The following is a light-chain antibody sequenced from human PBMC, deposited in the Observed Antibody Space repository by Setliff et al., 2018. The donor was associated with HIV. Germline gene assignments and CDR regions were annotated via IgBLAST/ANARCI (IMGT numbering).Light chain of an antibody. CDR2: KDI. CDR3: QSADSSGSYV. CDR1: ALSNEY. J-gene: IGLJ1*01. V-gene: IGLV3-25*03. Sequence: SYELTQPPSVSVSPGQTATITCSGDALSNEYAYWYQQKPGQAPVLVIYKDIERPSGIPERVSGSKSGTTVTLTIGGVQAEDEADYYCQSADSSGSYVFGTGTKVTVL.